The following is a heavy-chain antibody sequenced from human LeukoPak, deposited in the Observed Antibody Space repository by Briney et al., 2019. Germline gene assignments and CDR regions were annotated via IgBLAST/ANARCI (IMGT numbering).Heavy chain of an antibody. D-gene: IGHD2-2*01. Sequence: PGGSLRLSCAASGFTFSDYGMIWVRQAPGKGLAWVGRIKSKIDGGTTDYAAPVKGRFIISRDDSKNTLYLQMNSLKTEDTAVYYCTTESYIVVVTTAIPYYFDYWGQGTLVTVSS. V-gene: IGHV3-15*01. CDR3: TTESYIVVVTTAIPYYFDY. J-gene: IGHJ4*02. CDR2: IKSKIDGGTT. CDR1: GFTFSDYG.